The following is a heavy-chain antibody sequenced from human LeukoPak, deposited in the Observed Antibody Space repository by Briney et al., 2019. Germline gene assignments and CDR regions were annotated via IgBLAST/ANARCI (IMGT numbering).Heavy chain of an antibody. CDR3: ARDRAFGGVIGAFDI. J-gene: IGHJ3*02. CDR2: IKQDGSEK. Sequence: PGGSLRLSCVASGFTFSAYWMSWVRQAPGKGLEWVANIKQDGSEKYYVDSVKGRFTISRDNAKNSLYLQMNSLRAADTAVYYCARDRAFGGVIGAFDIWGQGTMVTVSS. D-gene: IGHD3-16*01. V-gene: IGHV3-7*01. CDR1: GFTFSAYW.